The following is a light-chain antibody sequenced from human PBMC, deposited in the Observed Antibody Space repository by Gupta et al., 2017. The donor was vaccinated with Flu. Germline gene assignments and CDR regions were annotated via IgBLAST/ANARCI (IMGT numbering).Light chain of an antibody. CDR1: QSVSSN. CDR2: GAS. J-gene: IGKJ2*01. CDR3: QQYNNWPPVT. V-gene: IGKV3-15*01. Sequence: ERATISCRASQSVSSNLAWYQQKPGQAPRLLIYGASTRATGIPARFSGSGSGTEFTLTISSLQSEDFAVYYCQQYNNWPPVTFGQGTKLEIK.